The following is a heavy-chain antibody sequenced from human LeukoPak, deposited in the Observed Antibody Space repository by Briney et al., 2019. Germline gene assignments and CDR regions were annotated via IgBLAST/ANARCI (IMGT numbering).Heavy chain of an antibody. D-gene: IGHD1-26*01. CDR2: IKQDGSEK. Sequence: PGGSLRLSCAASGFTFSSYWMSWVRQAPGKGLEWVANIKQDGSEKYYVDSVKGRFTTSRDNAKNSLYLQMNSLRAEDTAVYYCARDYIVGATYYFDYWGQGTLVTVSS. CDR3: ARDYIVGATYYFDY. J-gene: IGHJ4*02. CDR1: GFTFSSYW. V-gene: IGHV3-7*01.